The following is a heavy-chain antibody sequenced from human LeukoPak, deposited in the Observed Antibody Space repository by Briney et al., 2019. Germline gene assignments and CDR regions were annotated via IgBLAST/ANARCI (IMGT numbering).Heavy chain of an antibody. CDR1: GASFTSNY. CDR3: ARLDCGGDCYVDY. V-gene: IGHV4-59*08. J-gene: IGHJ4*02. D-gene: IGHD2-21*02. CDR2: IYYSGTT. Sequence: KPSETLSLTCTVSGASFTSNYWSWIRQPPGKGLEWIGYIYYSGTTTYNPSHERRVTMSVDMSKTQFSLRLNSVTATDTAVYYCARLDCGGDCYVDYWGQGNLVTVSS.